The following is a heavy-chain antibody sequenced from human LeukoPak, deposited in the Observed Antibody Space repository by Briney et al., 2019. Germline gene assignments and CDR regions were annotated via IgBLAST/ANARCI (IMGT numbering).Heavy chain of an antibody. Sequence: SETLSLTCAVYGGSFSGYYWSWIRQPPGKGLEWIGEINHSGSTNYNPSLKSRVTISVDTSKNQFSLKLSSVTAADTAVYYCASIRSVSGYDYGGDYRGQGTLVTVSS. CDR1: GGSFSGYY. CDR3: ASIRSVSGYDYGGDY. V-gene: IGHV4-34*01. D-gene: IGHD5-12*01. J-gene: IGHJ4*02. CDR2: INHSGST.